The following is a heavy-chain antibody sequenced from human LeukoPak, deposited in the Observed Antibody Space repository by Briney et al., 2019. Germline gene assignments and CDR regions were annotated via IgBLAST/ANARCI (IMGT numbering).Heavy chain of an antibody. D-gene: IGHD4-17*01. CDR2: ISGSGGST. J-gene: IGHJ4*02. CDR1: GFTVSSNY. CDR3: AKEWGVDYGLRY. V-gene: IGHV3-23*01. Sequence: GGSLRLSCEASGFTVSSNYMSWVRQAPGKGLEWVSVISGSGGSTYYADSVKGRFTISRDNSKNTLYLQMNSLRADDTAVYYCAKEWGVDYGLRYWGQGTLVTVSS.